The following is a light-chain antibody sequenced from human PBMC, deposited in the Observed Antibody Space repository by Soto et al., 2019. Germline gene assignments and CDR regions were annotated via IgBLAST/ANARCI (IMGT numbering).Light chain of an antibody. Sequence: QSALTQPASVSGSPGRSITISCSGTSSNIGGYNVVSWYQQHPGRAPKVIVYEGSKRPSGVSDRFSGSTSGSTASLPISGLQAEDEAEYYCCSSVGATTYVFGSGTKGTVL. V-gene: IGLV2-23*01. CDR3: CSSVGATTYV. J-gene: IGLJ1*01. CDR2: EGS. CDR1: SSNIGGYNV.